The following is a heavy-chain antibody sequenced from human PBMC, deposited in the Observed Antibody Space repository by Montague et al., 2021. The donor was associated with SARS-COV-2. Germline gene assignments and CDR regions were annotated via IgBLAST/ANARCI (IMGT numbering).Heavy chain of an antibody. CDR3: AREGDIVVVTDAFDI. CDR1: GFTFSSYE. J-gene: IGHJ3*02. CDR2: ISSSGSTR. Sequence: SLRLSCAASGFTFSSYEMNWVRQAPGKGLEWVSYISSSGSTRYYVDSVKGRFTISRDNSKNTLYLQMNSLRAEDTAVYYCAREGDIVVVTDAFDIWGQGTMVTVSS. D-gene: IGHD2-21*02. V-gene: IGHV3-48*03.